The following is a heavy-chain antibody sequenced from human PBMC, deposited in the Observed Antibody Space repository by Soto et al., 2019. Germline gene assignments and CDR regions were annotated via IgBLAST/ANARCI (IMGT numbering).Heavy chain of an antibody. D-gene: IGHD3-22*01. CDR2: INAGNGDT. CDR1: GYTFTIYP. Sequence: GASVKVSCKASGYTFTIYPTHWVRQAPGQGLEWMGWINAGNGDTKYSQKFQGRVTITRDTSASTAYMELSSLRSEDTAVYYCGRDWTHYDSSGPGDYWGQGTLVTVSS. V-gene: IGHV1-3*01. CDR3: GRDWTHYDSSGPGDY. J-gene: IGHJ4*02.